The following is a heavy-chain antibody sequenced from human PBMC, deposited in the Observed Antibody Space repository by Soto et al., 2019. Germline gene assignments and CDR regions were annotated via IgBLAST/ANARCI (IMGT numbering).Heavy chain of an antibody. V-gene: IGHV1-18*04. CDR1: GYTFTSYG. J-gene: IGHJ6*02. D-gene: IGHD3-3*01. CDR2: ISAYNGNT. CDR3: ARGLYDFWSGYSTRDFYYYHDMDV. Sequence: ASVKVSCKASGYTFTSYGISWVRQAPGQGLEWMGWISAYNGNTNYAQKLQGRVTMTTDTSTSTAYMELRSLRSDDTAVYYCARGLYDFWSGYSTRDFYYYHDMDVWGQGTTVTVSS.